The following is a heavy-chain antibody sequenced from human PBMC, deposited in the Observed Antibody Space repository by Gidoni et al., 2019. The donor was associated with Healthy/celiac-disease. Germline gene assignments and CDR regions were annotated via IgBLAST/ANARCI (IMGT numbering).Heavy chain of an antibody. Sequence: QVQLVESGGGVVQPGRSLRLSCAASGFTFSSYGMHWVRQAPGKGLEWVAVISYDGSNKYYADSVKGRFTISRDNSKNTLYLQMNSLRAEDTAVYYCAKDFLTGSYYGMDVWGQGTTVTVSS. D-gene: IGHD7-27*01. J-gene: IGHJ6*02. CDR3: AKDFLTGSYYGMDV. CDR1: GFTFSSYG. CDR2: ISYDGSNK. V-gene: IGHV3-30*18.